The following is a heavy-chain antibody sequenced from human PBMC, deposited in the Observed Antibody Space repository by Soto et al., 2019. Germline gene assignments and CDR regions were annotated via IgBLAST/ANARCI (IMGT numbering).Heavy chain of an antibody. D-gene: IGHD1-1*01. CDR1: GFTFSDHY. J-gene: IGHJ6*02. CDR3: ARGATARTNYYYGLDA. CDR2: TRNKANSYTT. Sequence: GGSLRLSCAASGFTFSDHYMEWVRQAPGKGLEWVGRTRNKANSYTTEYAASVKGRFTISRDDSKNSLYLQMNSLKTEDTAVYYCARGATARTNYYYGLDAWGQGTTVTVSS. V-gene: IGHV3-72*01.